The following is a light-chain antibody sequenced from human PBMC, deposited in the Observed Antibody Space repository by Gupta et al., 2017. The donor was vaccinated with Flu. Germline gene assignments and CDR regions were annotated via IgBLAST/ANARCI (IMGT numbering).Light chain of an antibody. Sequence: PAFQSVTPKEKVTITCRASQSIGSGLHWYQQKPEQAPKLLIKYASQDGSGVPSRFSGSGSGTDFTLTINSLEAEDAATYYCQQSSSLPYTFGQGTXLEI. CDR1: QSIGSG. CDR3: QQSSSLPYT. V-gene: IGKV6-21*01. J-gene: IGKJ2*01. CDR2: YAS.